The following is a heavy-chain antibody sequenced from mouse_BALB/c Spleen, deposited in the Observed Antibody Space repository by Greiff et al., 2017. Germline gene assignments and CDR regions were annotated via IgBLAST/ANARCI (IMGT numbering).Heavy chain of an antibody. CDR2: IDPANGNT. CDR3: AREGDYAYWYFDV. J-gene: IGHJ1*01. V-gene: IGHV14-3*02. CDR1: GFNIKDTY. Sequence: EVQLQESGAELVKPGASVKLSCTASGFNIKDTYMHWVKQRPEQGLEWIGRIDPANGNTKYDPKFKGKATLTADKSSSTAYMQLSSLTSDDSAVYFCAREGDYAYWYFDVWGAGTTVTVSS. D-gene: IGHD1-1*02.